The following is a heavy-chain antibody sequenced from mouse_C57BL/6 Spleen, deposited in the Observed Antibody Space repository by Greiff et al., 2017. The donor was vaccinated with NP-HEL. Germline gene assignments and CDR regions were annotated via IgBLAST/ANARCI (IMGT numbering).Heavy chain of an antibody. CDR3: ARDDCNYAMYY. CDR2: ISDGGSYT. J-gene: IGHJ4*01. D-gene: IGHD2-4*01. V-gene: IGHV5-4*01. CDR1: GFTFSSYA. Sequence: EVQRVESGGGLVKPGGSLKLSCAASGFTFSSYAMSWVRQTPEKRLEWVATISDGGSYTYYPDNVKGRFTISRDNAKNNLYLQMSYLKSEDTAMYYCARDDCNYAMYYWGQGTAVTVSS.